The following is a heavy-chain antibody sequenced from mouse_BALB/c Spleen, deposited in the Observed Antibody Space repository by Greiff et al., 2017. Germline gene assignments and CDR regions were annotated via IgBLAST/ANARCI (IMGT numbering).Heavy chain of an antibody. CDR1: GFNIKDTY. J-gene: IGHJ4*01. CDR3: APTVVATDYYAMDY. CDR2: IDPANGNT. D-gene: IGHD1-1*01. V-gene: IGHV14-3*02. Sequence: EVKLQESGAELVKPGASVKLSCTASGFNIKDTYMHWVKQRPEQGLEWIGRIDPANGNTKYDPKFQGKATITADTSSNTAYLQLSSLTSEDTAVYYCAPTVVATDYYAMDYWGQGTSVTVSS.